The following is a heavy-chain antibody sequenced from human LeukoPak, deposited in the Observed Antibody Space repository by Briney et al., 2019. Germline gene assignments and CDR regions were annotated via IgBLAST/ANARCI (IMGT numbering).Heavy chain of an antibody. CDR2: ISHSGNT. D-gene: IGHD3-22*01. J-gene: IGHJ4*02. Sequence: KTSETLSLTCTVSGGSISSSTYYWGWIRQPPGMGLEWIGSISHSGNTYYNSSLKSRVTISVDTSKNQFSLRLSSVTAADTAVYYCASQYYYDNSGHPAIENWGQGTLVTVSS. CDR1: GGSISSSTYY. CDR3: ASQYYYDNSGHPAIEN. V-gene: IGHV4-39*01.